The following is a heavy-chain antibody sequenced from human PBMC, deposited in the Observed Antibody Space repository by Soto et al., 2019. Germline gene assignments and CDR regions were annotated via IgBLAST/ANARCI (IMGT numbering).Heavy chain of an antibody. CDR2: IYYSGST. CDR3: ARDQYYCSWSYYLGNLFAS. V-gene: IGHV4-30-4*01. CDR1: GGSISSGDYY. J-gene: IGHJ5*01. D-gene: IGHD3-10*01. Sequence: SETLSLTCTVSGGSISSGDYYWSWIRQPPGKGLEWIGYIYYSGSTYYNPSLKSRVTISVDTSKNQFSLKLSSVTAADTAVYYCARDQYYCSWSYYLGNLFASCGQGTPVT.